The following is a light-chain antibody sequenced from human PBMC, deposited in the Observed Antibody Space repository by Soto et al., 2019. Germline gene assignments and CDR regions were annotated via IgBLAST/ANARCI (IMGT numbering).Light chain of an antibody. CDR2: EGS. CDR1: SSDVGSYNL. J-gene: IGLJ1*01. V-gene: IGLV2-23*01. Sequence: QSVLTQPASVSGSPGRSITISCTGTSSDVGSYNLVSWYQQHPGKAPKLMIYEGSKRPSGVSNRFSGSKSGNTASLTISGLQAEDEADYYCCSYAGSSPYVFGTGTKVT. CDR3: CSYAGSSPYV.